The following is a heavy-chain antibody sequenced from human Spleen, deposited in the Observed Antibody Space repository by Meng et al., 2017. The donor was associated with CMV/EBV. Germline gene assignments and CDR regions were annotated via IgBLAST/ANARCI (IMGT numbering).Heavy chain of an antibody. CDR2: GLGTGPK. CDR1: GFTFNNYA. D-gene: IGHD6-13*01. CDR3: ARGDSSTTWLVFDY. V-gene: IGHV3-23*02. J-gene: IGHJ4*02. Sequence: ASGFTFNNYAMTWVRQDPGKGMEWVSTGLGTGPKYYEDYVKGRFTISRDDSRNTLFLQLNSLRDEDTAVFYCARGDSSTTWLVFDYWGLGTLVTVSS.